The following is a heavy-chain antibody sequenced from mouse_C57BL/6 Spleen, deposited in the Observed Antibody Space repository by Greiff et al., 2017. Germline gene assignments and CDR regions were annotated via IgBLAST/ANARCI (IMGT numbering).Heavy chain of an antibody. D-gene: IGHD1-1*01. Sequence: EVQLQQSGPGLVKPSQSLSLTCSVTGYSITSGYYWNWIRQFPGNKLEWMGYISYDGSNNYNPSLKNRISITRDTSKNQFFLKLNSVTTEDTATYYCARVLLRFMDYWGQGTSVTVSS. CDR1: GYSITSGYY. CDR2: ISYDGSN. CDR3: ARVLLRFMDY. J-gene: IGHJ4*01. V-gene: IGHV3-6*01.